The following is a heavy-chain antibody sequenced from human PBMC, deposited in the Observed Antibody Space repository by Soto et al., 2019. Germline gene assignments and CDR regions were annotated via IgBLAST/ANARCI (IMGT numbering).Heavy chain of an antibody. V-gene: IGHV4-61*01. D-gene: IGHD2-15*01. CDR1: GGSVSSGSYY. Sequence: QVQLQESGPGLVKPSETLSLTCTVSGGSVSSGSYYWSWIRQPPGKGLEWIGYIYYSGSTNYNPSLKSRVNISVDTSKNQFSLKLSYVTAADTAVYYYARESGGGWYFDLWGRGTLVTVSS. J-gene: IGHJ2*01. CDR3: ARESGGGWYFDL. CDR2: IYYSGST.